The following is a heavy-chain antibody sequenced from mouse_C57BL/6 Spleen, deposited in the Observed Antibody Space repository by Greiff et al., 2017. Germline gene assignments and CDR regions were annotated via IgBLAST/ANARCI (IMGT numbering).Heavy chain of an antibody. CDR1: GYTFTSYW. J-gene: IGHJ4*01. CDR2: IDPSDSYT. V-gene: IGHV1-69*01. CDR3: ARSYDGYYGAMGC. Sequence: QVQLQQSGAELVMPGASVKLSCKASGYTFTSYWMHWVKQRPGQGLEWIGEIDPSDSYTNYNQKFKGKSTLTVDKSSSTAYMQLSSLTSEDSAVYYCARSYDGYYGAMGCWGQGASVTVAT. D-gene: IGHD2-3*01.